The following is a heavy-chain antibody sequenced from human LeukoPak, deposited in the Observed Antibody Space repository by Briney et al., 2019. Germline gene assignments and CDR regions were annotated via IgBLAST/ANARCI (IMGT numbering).Heavy chain of an antibody. CDR1: GFTFSTYS. CDR2: ISSSSIPT. V-gene: IGHV3-48*01. D-gene: IGHD4-17*01. CDR3: ARDWYGDDGY. Sequence: PGGSLRLSCAASGFTFSTYSMNWVRQAPGKGLEWVSYISSSSIPTYYADSANGRFTISRDNAKNSLYLQMNSLRVEDTAVYYCARDWYGDDGYWGQGTLVTVSS. J-gene: IGHJ4*02.